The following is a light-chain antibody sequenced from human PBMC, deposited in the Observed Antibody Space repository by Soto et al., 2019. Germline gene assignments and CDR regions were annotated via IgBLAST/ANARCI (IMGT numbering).Light chain of an antibody. J-gene: IGKJ4*01. CDR1: QSVSSK. CDR3: QQYNSWPPLT. V-gene: IGKV3-15*01. CDR2: GAS. Sequence: EIVMTQSPATLSVSPGESATLSCRASQSVSSKLAWYQQKPGQAPRLLIYGASTRATGLPARFSGRGSGTEFTLTISSLQSEDSAVYYCQQYNSWPPLTFGGGTKVEIK.